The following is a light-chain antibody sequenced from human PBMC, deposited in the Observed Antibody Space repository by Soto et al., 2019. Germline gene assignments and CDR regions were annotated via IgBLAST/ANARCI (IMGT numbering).Light chain of an antibody. CDR2: DAS. CDR3: QQYKSAT. Sequence: DIQMTQSPSTLSASVGDRVTITCRASQSISDWLAWYQQIPGKAPKLLIYDASTLQSGVPSRFSGSGSGTEFTLTISSLQPDDSAPYFCQQYKSATFGQGTKLEIE. CDR1: QSISDW. J-gene: IGKJ2*01. V-gene: IGKV1-5*01.